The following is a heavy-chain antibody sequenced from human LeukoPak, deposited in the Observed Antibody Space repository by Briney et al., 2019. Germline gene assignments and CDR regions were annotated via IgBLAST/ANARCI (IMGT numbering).Heavy chain of an antibody. V-gene: IGHV1-69*04. CDR3: ARARRGEQLALEY. CDR1: GGTFSSYA. D-gene: IGHD6-6*01. J-gene: IGHJ4*02. Sequence: SVKVSCKASGGTFSSYAISWVRQAPGQGLEWMGRIIPILGIANYAQKFQGRVTITADKSTSTAYMELSSLRSEDTAVYYCARARRGEQLALEYWGQGTLVTVSS. CDR2: IIPILGIA.